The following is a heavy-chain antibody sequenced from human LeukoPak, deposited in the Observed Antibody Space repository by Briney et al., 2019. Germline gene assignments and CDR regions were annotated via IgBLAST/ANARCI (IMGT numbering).Heavy chain of an antibody. V-gene: IGHV3-33*08. J-gene: IGHJ4*02. D-gene: IGHD3-9*01. CDR2: IWYDGSNK. Sequence: QPGRSLRLSCAASGFTFSSYAMHWVRQAPGKGLEWVAVIWYDGSNKYYADSVKGRFTISRDNSKNTLYLQMNSLRAEDTAVYYCARERRASGYEIFDYWGQGTLVTVSS. CDR1: GFTFSSYA. CDR3: ARERRASGYEIFDY.